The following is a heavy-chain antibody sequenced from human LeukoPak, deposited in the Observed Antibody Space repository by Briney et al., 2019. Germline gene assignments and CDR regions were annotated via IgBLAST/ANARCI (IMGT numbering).Heavy chain of an antibody. CDR2: IYHSGST. CDR1: GYSISSGYY. Sequence: KTSETLSLTCAVSGYSISSGYYWGWIRQPPGQGLEWIGNIYHSGSTYYNPSLKSRVTISVDTSKNQFSLKLSSVTAADTAVYYCASDLVVPAAILGYFQHWGQGTLVTVSS. V-gene: IGHV4-38-2*01. D-gene: IGHD2-2*02. CDR3: ASDLVVPAAILGYFQH. J-gene: IGHJ1*01.